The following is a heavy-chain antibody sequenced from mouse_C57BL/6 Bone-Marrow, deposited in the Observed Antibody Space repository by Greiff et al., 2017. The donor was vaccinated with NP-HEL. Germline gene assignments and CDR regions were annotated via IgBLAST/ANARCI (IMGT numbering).Heavy chain of an antibody. J-gene: IGHJ4*01. CDR1: GFSFNTYA. Sequence: EVKLMESGGGLVQPKGSLKLSCAASGFSFNTYAMNWVRQAPGKGLEWVARIRSKSNNYATYYADSVKDRFTISRDDSESMLYLQMNNLKTEDTAMYYCVRCGGYDGYYPYAMDYWGQGTSVTVSS. CDR2: IRSKSNNYAT. CDR3: VRCGGYDGYYPYAMDY. V-gene: IGHV10-1*01. D-gene: IGHD2-3*01.